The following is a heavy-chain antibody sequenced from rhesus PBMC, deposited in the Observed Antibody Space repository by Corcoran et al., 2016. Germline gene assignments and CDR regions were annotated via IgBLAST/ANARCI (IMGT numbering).Heavy chain of an antibody. CDR3: ARREGYYEDDFGYFPEYFEF. Sequence: QVQLQESGPGVVKPSETLSLTCAVSGGSISGYYLWSWIRQPPGKGLEWIWYIYGGSGTTSYNPSLQNRVINSIDPAKNQFSLKLGSGTAADTAVYYCARREGYYEDDFGYFPEYFEFWGQGALVTVSS. D-gene: IGHD3-9*01. V-gene: IGHV4-106*01. CDR1: GGSISGYYL. CDR2: IYGGSGTT. J-gene: IGHJ1*01.